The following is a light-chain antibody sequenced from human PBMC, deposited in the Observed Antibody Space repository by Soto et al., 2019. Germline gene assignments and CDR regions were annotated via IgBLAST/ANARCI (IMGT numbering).Light chain of an antibody. CDR3: SSFASTHTYV. J-gene: IGLJ1*01. Sequence: QSALGQPASVCGSPGQSITISCTGTSSDVAFYNHVSWYQQHPGKAPKLLIYEVNNRPSGVSHRFSGSKSGNTASLTISGLQAEDEADYYCSSFASTHTYVFGTGTKVTVL. CDR2: EVN. CDR1: SSDVAFYNH. V-gene: IGLV2-14*01.